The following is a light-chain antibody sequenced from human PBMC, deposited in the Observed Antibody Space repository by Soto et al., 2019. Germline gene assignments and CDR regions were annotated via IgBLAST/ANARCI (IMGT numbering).Light chain of an antibody. CDR2: DVS. J-gene: IGLJ7*01. Sequence: QSVLTQPASVSGSPGQSITISCTGTRSDVGAYNYVSWYQQYPAKAPKLMIYDVSNRPSGVSNRFSGSKSGNTASLTISGLQPEDEAYYYCSSYTSSSTRLFGGGTQLTVL. CDR1: RSDVGAYNY. CDR3: SSYTSSSTRL. V-gene: IGLV2-14*01.